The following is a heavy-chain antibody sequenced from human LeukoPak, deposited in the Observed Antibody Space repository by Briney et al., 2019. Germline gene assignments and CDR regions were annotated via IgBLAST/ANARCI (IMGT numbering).Heavy chain of an antibody. J-gene: IGHJ6*03. V-gene: IGHV3-21*01. CDR3: ARDFRAFGCSGGSCYSDYYYYYMDV. CDR2: ISSSSSYI. D-gene: IGHD2-15*01. CDR1: GFTFSSYS. Sequence: PGGSLRLSCAASGFTFSSYSMNWVRQAPGKGLEWVSCISSSSSYIYYADSVKGRFTTSRDNAKNSLYLQMNSLRAEDTAVYYCARDFRAFGCSGGSCYSDYYYYYMDVWGKGTTVTVSS.